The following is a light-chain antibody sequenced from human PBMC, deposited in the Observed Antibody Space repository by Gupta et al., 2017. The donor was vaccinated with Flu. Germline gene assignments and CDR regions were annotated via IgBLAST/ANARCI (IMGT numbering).Light chain of an antibody. J-gene: IGLJ2*01. Sequence: ALVKTARITCGGDNIGRKNVHWNQQKPGQAPVVVLYRDNNRPSGIPERFSGSNSGNTATLIISGAQLGDEADYFCQVWDAGSGVFGGGTKLTVL. V-gene: IGLV3-9*01. CDR1: NIGRKN. CDR3: QVWDAGSGV. CDR2: RDN.